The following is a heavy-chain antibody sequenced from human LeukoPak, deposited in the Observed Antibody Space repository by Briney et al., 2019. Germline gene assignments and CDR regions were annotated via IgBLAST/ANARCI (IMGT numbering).Heavy chain of an antibody. J-gene: IGHJ4*02. CDR3: ARWVGATAAFDYFDY. Sequence: KPSQTLSLTCTVSGGSISSGDYYWSWIRQPPGKGLEWIGYIYYSGSTYHNPSLKSRVTISIDTSKNQFSLKLSSVTAADTAVYYCARWVGATAAFDYFDYWGQGTLVTVSS. V-gene: IGHV4-30-4*01. D-gene: IGHD1-26*01. CDR2: IYYSGST. CDR1: GGSISSGDYY.